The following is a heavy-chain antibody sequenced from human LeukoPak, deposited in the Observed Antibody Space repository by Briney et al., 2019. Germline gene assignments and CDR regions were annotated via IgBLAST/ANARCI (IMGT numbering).Heavy chain of an antibody. CDR3: ASADILTGYEYFQH. J-gene: IGHJ1*01. D-gene: IGHD3-9*01. Sequence: SETLSLTCTVSGGSINSNNYYWGWIRQPPGKGLEWIGSIYYSGSTYYNPSLKSRVTISVDTSKNQFSLKLSSVTAADTAVYYCASADILTGYEYFQHWGQGTLVTVSS. CDR1: GGSINSNNYY. CDR2: IYYSGST. V-gene: IGHV4-39*01.